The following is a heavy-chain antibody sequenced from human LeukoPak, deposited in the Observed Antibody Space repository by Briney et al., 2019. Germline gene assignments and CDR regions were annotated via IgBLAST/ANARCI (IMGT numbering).Heavy chain of an antibody. D-gene: IGHD2-2*01. J-gene: IGHJ5*02. CDR2: INARGDT. CDR1: GWSFNDYY. CDR3: ARGQVPAARGYNWFDP. V-gene: IGHV4-34*01. Sequence: SETLSLTCAVYGWSFNDYYWNWVRQPPGKGLEWLGEINARGDTNYNPSLKSRVTISVDTSKNQFSLTLTSMIAADTAIYYCARGQVPAARGYNWFDPWGQGTLVTVSS.